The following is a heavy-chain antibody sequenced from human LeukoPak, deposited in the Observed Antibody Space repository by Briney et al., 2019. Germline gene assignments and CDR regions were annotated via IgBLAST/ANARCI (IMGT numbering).Heavy chain of an antibody. V-gene: IGHV3-7*01. D-gene: IGHD3-22*01. CDR3: ARATAYYYDSSGYYGPLGY. Sequence: PGGSLRLSCAASGFTFSSYWMSWVRQAPVKELEWVANIKQDGSEKYYVDSVKGRFTISRDNAKNSLYLQMNSLRAEDTAVYYCARATAYYYDSSGYYGPLGYWGQGTLVTVSS. CDR2: IKQDGSEK. CDR1: GFTFSSYW. J-gene: IGHJ4*02.